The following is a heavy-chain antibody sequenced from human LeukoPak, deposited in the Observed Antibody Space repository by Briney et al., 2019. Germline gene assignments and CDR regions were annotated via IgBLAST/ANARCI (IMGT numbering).Heavy chain of an antibody. CDR1: GGTFSSYA. D-gene: IGHD3-10*01. CDR2: IIPIFGTA. CDR3: ATAYGSGSYYGDY. J-gene: IGHJ4*02. V-gene: IGHV1-69*06. Sequence: SVKVSCKASGGTFSSYAISWVRQAPGQGLEWMGGIIPIFGTANYAQKFQGRVTMTEDTSTDTAYMELSSLRSEDTAVYYCATAYGSGSYYGDYWGQGTLVTVSS.